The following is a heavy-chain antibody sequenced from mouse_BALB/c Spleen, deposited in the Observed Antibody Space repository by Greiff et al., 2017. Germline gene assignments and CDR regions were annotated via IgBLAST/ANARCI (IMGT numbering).Heavy chain of an antibody. CDR2: ISSGSSTI. Sequence: DVKLVESGGGLVQPGGSRKLSCAASGFTFSSFGMHWVRQAPEKGLEWVAYISSGSSTIYYADTVKGRFTISRDNPKNTLFLQMTSLRSEDTAMYYCARSIITTAPDYAMDYWGQGTSVTVSS. D-gene: IGHD1-1*01. V-gene: IGHV5-17*02. CDR1: GFTFSSFG. J-gene: IGHJ4*01. CDR3: ARSIITTAPDYAMDY.